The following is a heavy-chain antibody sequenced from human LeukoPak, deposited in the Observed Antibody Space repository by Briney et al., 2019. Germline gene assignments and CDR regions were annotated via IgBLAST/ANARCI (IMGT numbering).Heavy chain of an antibody. V-gene: IGHV3-74*01. CDR3: ARGKQDFDN. Sequence: GGPLRLSCAASGFTFSSYWMHWVRQAPGKGLVWVSRTNSDASSTTYADSVKGRFTISRDNAKNTLYLQMNSLRAEDTAVYYCARGKQDFDNWGQGTPVTVSS. J-gene: IGHJ4*02. D-gene: IGHD6-13*01. CDR2: TNSDASST. CDR1: GFTFSSYW.